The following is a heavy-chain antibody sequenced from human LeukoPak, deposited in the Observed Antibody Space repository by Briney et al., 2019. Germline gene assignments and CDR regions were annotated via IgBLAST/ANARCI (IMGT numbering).Heavy chain of an antibody. CDR1: GFRFSDHT. CDR2: IGGTNGAI. Sequence: GGSLRLSCAASGFRFSDHTMNWVRQAPGKGLEWVSSIGGTNGAIFYADSVKGPFTISRDNVENSLSLQMNSLRAEDTAVYYCTRDRSYSDFDYWGQGTLVTVSS. V-gene: IGHV3-21*01. J-gene: IGHJ4*02. CDR3: TRDRSYSDFDY. D-gene: IGHD3-10*01.